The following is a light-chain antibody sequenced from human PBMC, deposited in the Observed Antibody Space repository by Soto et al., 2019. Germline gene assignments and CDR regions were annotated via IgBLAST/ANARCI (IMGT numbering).Light chain of an antibody. CDR3: QQYGSSPPYT. J-gene: IGKJ2*01. V-gene: IGKV3-20*01. CDR1: QSVSSTY. CDR2: GAS. Sequence: EIVLTQSPGTLSLSPGERATRSCRASQSVSSTYLAWYQQKPGQAPRLLLYGASSRATGIPDRFSGSGSGTDFTLTISRLEPEDFAVYYCQQYGSSPPYTFGQGTTLEIK.